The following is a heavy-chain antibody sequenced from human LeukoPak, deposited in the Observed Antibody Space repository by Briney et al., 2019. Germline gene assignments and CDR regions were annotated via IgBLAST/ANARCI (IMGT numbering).Heavy chain of an antibody. CDR2: IWFDGSNK. J-gene: IGHJ4*02. Sequence: PGGSLRLSCAPSGFTFSSYGMHWVRQAPGKGLEWVAVIWFDGSNKYYVDSVEGRFTISRDNSKNTLSLQMNSLRAEDTAVYYCARDRYSGGYLDYWGQGTLVTVSS. CDR1: GFTFSSYG. CDR3: ARDRYSGGYLDY. V-gene: IGHV3-33*01. D-gene: IGHD2-21*01.